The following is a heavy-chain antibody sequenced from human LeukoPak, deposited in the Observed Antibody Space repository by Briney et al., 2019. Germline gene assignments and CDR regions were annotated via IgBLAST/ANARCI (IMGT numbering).Heavy chain of an antibody. Sequence: SETLSLTCAVYGGSFSGFYWTWIRQPPGKGLEWIGQINHSRSTHYNPSLKSRVTISVDTSKNQFSLKLSSVTAADTAVYYCARVPKYYDLWGRGTLVTVSS. CDR1: GGSFSGFY. J-gene: IGHJ2*01. CDR3: ARVPKYYDL. CDR2: INHSRST. V-gene: IGHV4-34*01.